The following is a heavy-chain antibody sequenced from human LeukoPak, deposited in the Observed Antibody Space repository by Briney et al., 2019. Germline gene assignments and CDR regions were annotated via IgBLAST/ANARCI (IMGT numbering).Heavy chain of an antibody. CDR2: ISSNGGST. D-gene: IGHD3-3*01. J-gene: IGHJ5*02. Sequence: QPGGSLRLSCSASGFTFSSYAMHWVRQAPGKGLEYVSVISSNGGSTYYADSVKGRFTISRDNSKNTLYLQMSSLRAEDTAVYYCARSVRITIFGVVTRWFDPWGQGTLVTVSS. CDR3: ARSVRITIFGVVTRWFDP. CDR1: GFTFSSYA. V-gene: IGHV3-64D*06.